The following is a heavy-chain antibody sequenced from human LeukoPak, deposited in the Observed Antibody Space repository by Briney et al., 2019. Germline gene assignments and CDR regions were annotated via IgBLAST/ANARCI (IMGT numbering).Heavy chain of an antibody. V-gene: IGHV3-23*01. D-gene: IGHD1-14*01. J-gene: IGHJ3*01. CDR3: AKDYFGTSADAFNV. CDR2: ISGSGGST. CDR1: GFTFSSYA. Sequence: PGGSLRLSCAASGFTFSSYAMSWVRQAPGKGLEWVSAISGSGGSTYYADSVKGRFTISRDNSKNTLYLQINSLRAADSAVYYCAKDYFGTSADAFNVWGQGTMVTVSS.